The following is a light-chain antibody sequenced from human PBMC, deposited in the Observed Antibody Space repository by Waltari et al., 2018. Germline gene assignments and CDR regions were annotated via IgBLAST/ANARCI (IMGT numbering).Light chain of an antibody. CDR3: MQGTHWPPT. Sequence: DVVMTQSPLSLPVTLGQPASIACRSSQSLVYSDGNTYLNWFQQRPGQSPRRLIYKVSNRDSGVPDRFSGSGSGTDFTLKINGVEAEDVGVYYCMQGTHWPPTFGQGTKVEIK. V-gene: IGKV2-30*01. CDR1: QSLVYSDGNTY. J-gene: IGKJ1*01. CDR2: KVS.